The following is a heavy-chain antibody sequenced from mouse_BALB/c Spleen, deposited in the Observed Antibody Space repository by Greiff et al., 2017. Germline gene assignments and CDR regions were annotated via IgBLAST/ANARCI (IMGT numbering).Heavy chain of an antibody. CDR3: TRGYGSTYFDY. D-gene: IGHD1-1*01. V-gene: IGHV1S81*02. CDR1: GYTFTSYY. J-gene: IGHJ3*01. CDR2: INPSNGGT. Sequence: QVQLKQSGAELVKPGASVKLSCKASGYTFTSYYMYWVKQRPGQGLEWIGEINPSNGGTNFNEKFKSKATLTVDKSSSTAYMQLSSLTSEDSAVYYCTRGYGSTYFDYWGQGTLVTVSA.